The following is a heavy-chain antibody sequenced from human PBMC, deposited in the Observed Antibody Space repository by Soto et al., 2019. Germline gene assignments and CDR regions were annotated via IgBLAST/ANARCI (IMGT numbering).Heavy chain of an antibody. Sequence: SETLSLTCTVSGGSMKNFYWSWIRHPPGKGLEWIGYIYYSGSSNYNPSLRSRVTILVDTPKNQFSLKLTSVSAADTAVYYCARAVAAAGSGFAFDSWGQGTLVTVSS. J-gene: IGHJ4*02. CDR1: GGSMKNFY. CDR3: ARAVAAAGSGFAFDS. CDR2: IYYSGSS. D-gene: IGHD6-13*01. V-gene: IGHV4-59*01.